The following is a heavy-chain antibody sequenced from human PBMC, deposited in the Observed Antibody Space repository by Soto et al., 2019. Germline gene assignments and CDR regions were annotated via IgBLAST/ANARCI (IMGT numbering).Heavy chain of an antibody. CDR1: GFTFSSYA. Sequence: GGSLRLSCAASGFTFSSYAMSWVRQAPGKGLEWVSAISGSGGSTYYADSVKGRFTISRDNSKNTLYLQMNSLRAEDTAVYYCAKDVHPFGGVIVIFDYCGQGTLVTVSS. CDR2: ISGSGGST. D-gene: IGHD3-16*02. J-gene: IGHJ4*02. V-gene: IGHV3-23*01. CDR3: AKDVHPFGGVIVIFDY.